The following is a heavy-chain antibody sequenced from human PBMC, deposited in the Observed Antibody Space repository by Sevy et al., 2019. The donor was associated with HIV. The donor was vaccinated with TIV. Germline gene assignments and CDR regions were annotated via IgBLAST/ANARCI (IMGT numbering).Heavy chain of an antibody. Sequence: GGSLRLSCAASGFTFSSNSMNWVRQAPGKGLEWVSSISSSGSYIYYAYSVKGQFTISRDKAKNSLYLQMHSLRAEDTDVYYCASLSLAVAGDNSDCWGQGTPVNVSS. CDR3: ASLSLAVAGDNSDC. CDR2: ISSSGSYI. CDR1: GFTFSSNS. V-gene: IGHV3-21*01. J-gene: IGHJ4*02. D-gene: IGHD6-19*01.